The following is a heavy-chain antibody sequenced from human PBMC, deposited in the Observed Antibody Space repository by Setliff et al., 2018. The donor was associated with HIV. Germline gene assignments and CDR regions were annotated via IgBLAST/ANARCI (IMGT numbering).Heavy chain of an antibody. CDR3: VRGPQFRPH. CDR2: IKQDGSEE. Sequence: GGSLRPSCAASGFTFSTYWMIWVRQAPGKGLEWVAKIKQDGSEEYYVDSVKGRFTISRDNTRSTLYLQMNRLRVEDTAVYYCVRGPQFRPHWGQGTLVTVSS. V-gene: IGHV3-7*04. J-gene: IGHJ4*02. CDR1: GFTFSTYW.